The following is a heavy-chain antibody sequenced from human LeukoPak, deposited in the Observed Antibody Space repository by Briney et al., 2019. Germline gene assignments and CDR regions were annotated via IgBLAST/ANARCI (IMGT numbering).Heavy chain of an antibody. Sequence: SETLSLTCAVYGGSFSGGTYYWGWIRQPPGKGLEWIGSIYYTGSTYDNPSLKSRVTISVDTSKNQFSLKLSSVTAADTAVYYCARRGGSGRAFDYWGQGTLVTVSS. J-gene: IGHJ4*02. V-gene: IGHV4-39*01. D-gene: IGHD1-26*01. CDR3: ARRGGSGRAFDY. CDR1: GGSFSGGTYY. CDR2: IYYTGST.